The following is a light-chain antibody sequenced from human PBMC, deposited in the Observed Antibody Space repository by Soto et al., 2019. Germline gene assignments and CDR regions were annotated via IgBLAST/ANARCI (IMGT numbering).Light chain of an antibody. Sequence: DIQLTQSPSSLSASIGDRVSITCRASQNISIYVNWYQQKPGKAPKLLIYTTSNLQNGVPSRFSGSGSGTDFTLTIASLQPEDFTTYYCQQSYSTPYTFGQGTKVDIK. CDR3: QQSYSTPYT. V-gene: IGKV1-39*01. J-gene: IGKJ2*01. CDR1: QNISIY. CDR2: TTS.